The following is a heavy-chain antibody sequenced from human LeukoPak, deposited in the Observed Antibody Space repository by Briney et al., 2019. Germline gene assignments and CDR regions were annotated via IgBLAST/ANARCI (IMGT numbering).Heavy chain of an antibody. CDR1: GDSISSNDYY. Sequence: SETLSLTCAVSGDSISSNDYYWSWIRQPAGKGLEWIGRIYTSGSTNYNPSLKSRVTMSVDTSKNQFSLKLSSVTAADTAVYYCAREVVVVPAAIRNYYYYGMDVWGQGTTVTVSS. CDR2: IYTSGST. J-gene: IGHJ6*02. D-gene: IGHD2-2*01. V-gene: IGHV4-61*02. CDR3: AREVVVVPAAIRNYYYYGMDV.